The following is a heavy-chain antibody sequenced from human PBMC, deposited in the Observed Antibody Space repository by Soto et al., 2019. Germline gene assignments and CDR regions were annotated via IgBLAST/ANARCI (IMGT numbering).Heavy chain of an antibody. Sequence: SVKVSCKASGGTFSSYTISWVRQAPGQGLEWMGRIIPILGIANYAQKFQGRVTITADESTSTAYMELSSLRSEDTAVYYCARDYGSGSYVWFDPWGQGTLVTVSS. CDR1: GGTFSSYT. D-gene: IGHD3-10*01. J-gene: IGHJ5*02. CDR3: ARDYGSGSYVWFDP. CDR2: IIPILGIA. V-gene: IGHV1-69*02.